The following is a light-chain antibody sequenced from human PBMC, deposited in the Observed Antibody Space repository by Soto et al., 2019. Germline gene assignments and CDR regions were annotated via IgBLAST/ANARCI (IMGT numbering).Light chain of an antibody. CDR3: CTYAGSRAL. CDR2: DVS. CDR1: SSDVGGYNS. V-gene: IGLV2-11*01. J-gene: IGLJ2*01. Sequence: QSALTQPRSVSGSPGQSVTISCTGTSSDVGGYNSISWYQQYPGKAPKVMIYDVSKRPSGVPDRFSGSKSGNTASLTISGLHAEDEADYYCCTYAGSRALFGGGTKVTVL.